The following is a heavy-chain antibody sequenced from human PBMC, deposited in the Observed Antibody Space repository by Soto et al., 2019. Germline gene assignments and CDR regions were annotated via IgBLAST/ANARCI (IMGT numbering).Heavy chain of an antibody. V-gene: IGHV3-48*03. J-gene: IGHJ6*02. D-gene: IGHD4-17*01. Sequence: DVQLVESGGGLVEPGGSLRLSCAASGFTFSLYEMSWVRQAPGKGLEWVSYITTSGTTTYYADSVKGRFTISRDNAKNSLYLQMNSLRAEDTALYYCARDGYGDPYYYYAMDVWGQGTTVSVSS. CDR3: ARDGYGDPYYYYAMDV. CDR2: ITTSGTTT. CDR1: GFTFSLYE.